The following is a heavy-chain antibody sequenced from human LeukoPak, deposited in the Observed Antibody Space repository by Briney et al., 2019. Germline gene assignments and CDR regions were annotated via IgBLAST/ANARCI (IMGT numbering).Heavy chain of an antibody. CDR1: GYTFTAYY. J-gene: IGHJ4*02. Sequence: WASVKVSCKASGYTFTAYYIHWLRQAPGQGLEWMGWISAYNGNTNYAQKLQGRVTMTTDTSTSTAYMELRSLRSDDTAVYYCARDRSKTDYWGQGTLVTVSS. CDR2: ISAYNGNT. V-gene: IGHV1-18*04. CDR3: ARDRSKTDY.